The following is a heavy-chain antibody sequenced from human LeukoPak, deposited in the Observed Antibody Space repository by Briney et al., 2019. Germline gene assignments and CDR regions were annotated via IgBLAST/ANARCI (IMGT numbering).Heavy chain of an antibody. Sequence: ASVKVSFKASGYTFTSYYMHWVRQAPGQGLEWMGIINPSGGSTSYAQKFQGRVTMTRDMSTSTVYMELTSLRSEDTAVYYCARGGDGYNSNNPVDYWGQGTLVTVSS. D-gene: IGHD5-24*01. J-gene: IGHJ4*02. CDR3: ARGGDGYNSNNPVDY. CDR1: GYTFTSYY. CDR2: INPSGGST. V-gene: IGHV1-46*01.